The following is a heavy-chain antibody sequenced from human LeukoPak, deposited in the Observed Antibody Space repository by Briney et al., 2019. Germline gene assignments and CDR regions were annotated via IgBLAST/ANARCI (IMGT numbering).Heavy chain of an antibody. V-gene: IGHV1-18*01. CDR2: ISAYNGNT. D-gene: IGHD2-2*01. CDR3: ARVLSDRSSTSCYDGIDP. Sequence: ASVKVSCKASGYTFTSYGISWVRQAPGQGLEWMGWISAYNGNTNYAQKLQGRVTMTTDTSTSTAYMELRSLRSDDTAVYYCARVLSDRSSTSCYDGIDPWGQGTLVTVSS. CDR1: GYTFTSYG. J-gene: IGHJ5*02.